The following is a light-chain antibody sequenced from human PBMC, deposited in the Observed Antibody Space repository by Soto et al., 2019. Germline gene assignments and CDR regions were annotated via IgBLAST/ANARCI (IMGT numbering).Light chain of an antibody. Sequence: VLTQPPSASGTPGQRVTISCSGSSSNIGSNTVSWYQQLPGTAPKLLIYRNNQRPSGVPDRFSGSKSGTSASLAISGLQSEDEADYYCAAWDDSLNGLFGGGTKLTVL. CDR1: SSNIGSNT. V-gene: IGLV1-44*01. CDR3: AAWDDSLNGL. CDR2: RNN. J-gene: IGLJ2*01.